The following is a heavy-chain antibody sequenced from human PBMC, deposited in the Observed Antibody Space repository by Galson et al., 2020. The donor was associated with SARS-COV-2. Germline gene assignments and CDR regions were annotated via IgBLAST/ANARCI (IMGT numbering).Heavy chain of an antibody. V-gene: IGHV4-59*01. CDR1: GGSISSYY. J-gene: IGHJ6*04. CDR3: AGFRFYFRHSSVLAV. CDR2: IYYSGST. Sequence: ETSETLSLTCTVSGGSISSYYWSWIRQPPGKGLEWIGYIYYSGSTNYNPSLKSRVTISIDTSKNQFSLRLSSVTAADTAVYYWAGFRFYFRHSSVLAVWGKGTTVPAPS. D-gene: IGHD1-26*01.